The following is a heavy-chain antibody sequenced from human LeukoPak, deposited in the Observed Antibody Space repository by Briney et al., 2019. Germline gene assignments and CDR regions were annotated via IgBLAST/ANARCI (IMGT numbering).Heavy chain of an antibody. J-gene: IGHJ4*02. CDR1: GYTFTGYY. CDR3: ARARYSTRWQSDFDY. CDR2: INPNSGDT. V-gene: IGHV1-2*02. Sequence: ASVKVSCKASGYTFTGYYMHWVRQAPGQGLEWMGWINPNSGDTNYAQKFQGRVTMTRDTSISTAYMELSSLRSDDTAVYYCARARYSTRWQSDFDYWGQGPLVTVSS. D-gene: IGHD6-13*01.